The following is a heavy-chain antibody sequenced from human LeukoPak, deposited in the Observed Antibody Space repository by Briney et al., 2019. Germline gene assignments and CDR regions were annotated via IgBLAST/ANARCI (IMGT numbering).Heavy chain of an antibody. J-gene: IGHJ4*02. D-gene: IGHD4-17*01. CDR3: AKDVTTVTSGFDY. V-gene: IGHV3-30*18. CDR1: GFTFSSYG. Sequence: GGSLRLSCAASGFTFSSYGMHWVRQAPGKGLEWVAVISYDGSNKYYADSVKGQFTISRDNSKNTLYLQMNSLRAEDTAVYYCAKDVTTVTSGFDYWGQGTLVTVSS. CDR2: ISYDGSNK.